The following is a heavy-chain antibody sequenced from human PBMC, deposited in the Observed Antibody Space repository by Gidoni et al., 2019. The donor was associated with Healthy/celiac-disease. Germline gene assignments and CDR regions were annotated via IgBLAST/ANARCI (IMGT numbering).Heavy chain of an antibody. CDR2: IKQDGSGK. D-gene: IGHD3-10*01. CDR1: GFTFSTYW. Sequence: EVHLLESGGGLVQPGGSLRLSCAASGFTFSTYWMNWVRQAPGKGLEWVADIKQDGSGKWYVDSVKGRFTISRDNAKNSLFLEMNSLRAEDTAVYYCAKTNRGRGFDYWGQGTLVTVSS. V-gene: IGHV3-7*03. J-gene: IGHJ4*02. CDR3: AKTNRGRGFDY.